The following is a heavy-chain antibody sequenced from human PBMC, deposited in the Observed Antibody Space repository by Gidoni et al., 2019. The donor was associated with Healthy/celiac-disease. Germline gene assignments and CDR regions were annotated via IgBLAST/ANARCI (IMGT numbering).Heavy chain of an antibody. Sequence: EVQLVESGGGLVQPGGSLRLSCAASGFTFSSYAMSWVRQAPGKGLEWFSAISGSGGSTYYADSVKGRFTISRDNSKNTLYLQMNSLRAEDTAVYYCAMGGYSYGYYFDYWGQGTLVTVSS. CDR3: AMGGYSYGYYFDY. D-gene: IGHD5-18*01. CDR2: ISGSGGST. CDR1: GFTFSSYA. J-gene: IGHJ4*02. V-gene: IGHV3-23*04.